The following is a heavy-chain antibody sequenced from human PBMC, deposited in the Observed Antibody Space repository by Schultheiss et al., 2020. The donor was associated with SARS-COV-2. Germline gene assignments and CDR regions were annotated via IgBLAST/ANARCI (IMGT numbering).Heavy chain of an antibody. V-gene: IGHV3-74*01. Sequence: GGSLRLSCAASGFTFSSYAMHWVRQAPGKGLVWVSRINSDGSSTSYADSVKGRFTISRDNSKNTLYLQMNSLRAEDTAVYYCARTTVTTAWYYYGMDVWGQGTTVTVSS. CDR2: INSDGSST. J-gene: IGHJ6*02. CDR3: ARTTVTTAWYYYGMDV. D-gene: IGHD4-11*01. CDR1: GFTFSSYA.